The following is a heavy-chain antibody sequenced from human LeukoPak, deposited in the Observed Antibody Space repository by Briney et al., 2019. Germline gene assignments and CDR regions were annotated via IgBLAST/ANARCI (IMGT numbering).Heavy chain of an antibody. CDR3: ARDPPWTDGAPQKAYDI. CDR2: IKHDGSET. D-gene: IGHD1-26*01. CDR1: GFTFRSYW. V-gene: IGHV3-7*01. J-gene: IGHJ3*02. Sequence: GGSLRLSCAASGFTFRSYWMSWVRQAPGKGLEGVANIKHDGSETYYVDSVKGRFTISRDNAKNSVYLQMNCLRAEDTAVYYCARDPPWTDGAPQKAYDIWGQGTMVTVSS.